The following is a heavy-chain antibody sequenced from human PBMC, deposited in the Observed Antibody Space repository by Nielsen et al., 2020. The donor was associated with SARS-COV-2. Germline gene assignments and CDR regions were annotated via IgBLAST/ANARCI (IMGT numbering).Heavy chain of an antibody. J-gene: IGHJ5*02. Sequence: ASVKVSCKASGYTFTSYGISWVRQAPGQGLEWMGWISAYNGNTNYAQKLRGRVTMTTDTSTSTAYMELRSLRSDDTAVYYCARALRSRGWFDPWGQGTLVTVSS. D-gene: IGHD1-26*01. CDR2: ISAYNGNT. CDR1: GYTFTSYG. V-gene: IGHV1-18*01. CDR3: ARALRSRGWFDP.